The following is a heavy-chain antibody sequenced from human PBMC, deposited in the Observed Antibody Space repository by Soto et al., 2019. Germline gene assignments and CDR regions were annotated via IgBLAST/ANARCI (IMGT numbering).Heavy chain of an antibody. CDR3: ARLYYYDSSGYYYFDY. D-gene: IGHD3-22*01. V-gene: IGHV2-5*01. CDR2: IYWNDEK. CDR1: GFSLSTSGVG. J-gene: IGHJ4*02. Sequence: QITLKESGPTLVKPTQTLTLTCTFSGFSLSTSGVGVGWIRQPPGKAPEWLALIYWNDEKRYSPSLKSRLTITKDTSKNQVVLTMTNMDPVDTATYYCARLYYYDSSGYYYFDYWGQGTLVTVSA.